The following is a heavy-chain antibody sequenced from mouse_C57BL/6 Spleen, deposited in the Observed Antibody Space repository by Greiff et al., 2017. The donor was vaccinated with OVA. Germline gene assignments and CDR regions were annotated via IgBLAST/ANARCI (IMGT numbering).Heavy chain of an antibody. CDR1: GYTFTSYW. V-gene: IGHV1-55*01. D-gene: IGHD2-4*01. J-gene: IGHJ3*01. CDR3: AREGVYDYDETFAY. CDR2: IYPGSGST. Sequence: QVQLQQPGAELVKPGASVKMSCKASGYTFTSYWITWVKQRPGQGLEWIGDIYPGSGSTNYNEKFKSKATLTVDTSSSTAYMHLSSLTSEDSAVDYCAREGVYDYDETFAYWGQGTLVTVSA.